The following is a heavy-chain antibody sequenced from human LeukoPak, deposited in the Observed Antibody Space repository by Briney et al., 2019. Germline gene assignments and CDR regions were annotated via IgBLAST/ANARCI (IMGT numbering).Heavy chain of an antibody. CDR2: IFFTGST. J-gene: IGHJ4*02. V-gene: IGHV4-59*01. D-gene: IGHD3-9*01. Sequence: SETLSLTCTVSGDSINNYYWTWIRQPPGKELEWPGYIFFTGSTKYNPSHKSRLSISVDTSKNQFSLKVTSMTAADTAVYYCARLSHPSGKNWFFDYWGQGTLVTVFS. CDR1: GDSINNYY. CDR3: ARLSHPSGKNWFFDY.